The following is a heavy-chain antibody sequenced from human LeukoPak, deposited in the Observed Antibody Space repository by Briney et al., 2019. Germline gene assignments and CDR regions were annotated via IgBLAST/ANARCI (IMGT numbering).Heavy chain of an antibody. Sequence: PGGSLRLSCTASGFTFGDYAMSWVRQAPGKGLEWVGFIRSKAYGGTTEYAASVKGRFTISRDDSKSIAYLQMNSLKTEDTAVYYCTGIAQTDVTGYYYMDVWGKGTTVTISS. CDR3: TGIAQTDVTGYYYMDV. J-gene: IGHJ6*03. V-gene: IGHV3-49*04. CDR2: IRSKAYGGTT. CDR1: GFTFGDYA. D-gene: IGHD2-21*01.